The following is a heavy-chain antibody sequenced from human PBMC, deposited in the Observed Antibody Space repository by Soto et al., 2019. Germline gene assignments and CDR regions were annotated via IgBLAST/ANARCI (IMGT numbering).Heavy chain of an antibody. Sequence: ETLSLTCTVSGGSISSYYWSWVRQAPGKGLEWVASISSRSSYIYYADSVRGRFLISRDNTKNSVYLQMNSLRAEDTAVYYCARDGGDLRYPEWVAHLFDHWGQGALVTVSS. CDR3: ARDGGDLRYPEWVAHLFDH. V-gene: IGHV3-21*01. J-gene: IGHJ4*02. D-gene: IGHD3-16*01. CDR1: GGSISSYY. CDR2: ISSRSSYI.